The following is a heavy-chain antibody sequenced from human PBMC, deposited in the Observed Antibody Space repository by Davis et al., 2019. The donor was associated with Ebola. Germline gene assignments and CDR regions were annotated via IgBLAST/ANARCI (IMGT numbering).Heavy chain of an antibody. D-gene: IGHD4-17*01. CDR2: ISYDGSNK. V-gene: IGHV3-30*04. Sequence: GESLKISCVASGFTFSGYAMHWVRQAPGKGLEWVAVISYDGSNKYYADSVKGRFTISRDNSKNTLYLQMNSLRAEDTAVYYCAREWENYGDYMGYFDYWGQGTVVTVSS. CDR1: GFTFSGYA. J-gene: IGHJ4*02. CDR3: AREWENYGDYMGYFDY.